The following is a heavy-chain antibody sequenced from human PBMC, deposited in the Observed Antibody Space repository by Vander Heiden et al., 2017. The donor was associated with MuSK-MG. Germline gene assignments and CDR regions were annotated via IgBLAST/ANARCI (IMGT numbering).Heavy chain of an antibody. D-gene: IGHD3-16*02. CDR2: INHSGST. V-gene: IGHV4-34*01. CDR1: GGSFSGYY. Sequence: QVQLQQWGAGLLKPSETLSLTCAVYGGSFSGYYWSWIRQPPGKGLEWIGEINHSGSTNYNPSLKSRVTISVDTSKNQFSLKLSSVTAADTAVYYCARGHDDYIWGSYRYRFDYWGQGTLVTVSS. CDR3: ARGHDDYIWGSYRYRFDY. J-gene: IGHJ4*02.